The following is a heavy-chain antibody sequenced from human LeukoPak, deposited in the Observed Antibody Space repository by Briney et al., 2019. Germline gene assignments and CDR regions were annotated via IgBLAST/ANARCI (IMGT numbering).Heavy chain of an antibody. CDR1: GFTFNTYS. CDR3: AREDDHGDMRFHY. V-gene: IGHV3-21*01. CDR2: ISDNSNYI. Sequence: SGGSLRLSCAASGFTFNTYSMNWVRQAPGKGLEWVSSISDNSNYIYYSDSVEGRFTISRDNAKNSLYLQMNSLRAEDTAVHYCAREDDHGDMRFHYWGQGTLVTVSS. D-gene: IGHD4-17*01. J-gene: IGHJ4*02.